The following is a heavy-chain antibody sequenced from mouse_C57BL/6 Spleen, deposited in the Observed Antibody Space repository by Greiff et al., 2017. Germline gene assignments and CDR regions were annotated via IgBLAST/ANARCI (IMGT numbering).Heavy chain of an antibody. J-gene: IGHJ4*01. Sequence: QVQLQQPGAELVKPGASVKVSCKASGYTFTSYWMHWVKQRPGQGLEWIGRIHPSDSDTNYNQKFKGKATLTVEKSSSTAYMRLSSLTSEDSADYYCASPRFFYAMDYWGQGTSVTVSS. CDR3: ASPRFFYAMDY. CDR2: IHPSDSDT. CDR1: GYTFTSYW. V-gene: IGHV1-74*01.